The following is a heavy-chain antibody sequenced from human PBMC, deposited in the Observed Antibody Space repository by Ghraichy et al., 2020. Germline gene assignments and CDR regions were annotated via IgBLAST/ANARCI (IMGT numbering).Heavy chain of an antibody. V-gene: IGHV3-48*02. CDR2: ITSSSDTI. Sequence: GALRLSCVASGFTFSSSAMDWVRQAPGKGLEWVSFITSSSDTILYADSVKGRFTISRDNAKNSLYLQMNSLRDEDTAMYYCTRGRDHAFDIWGQGTVVTVSS. CDR1: GFTFSSSA. J-gene: IGHJ3*02. CDR3: TRGRDHAFDI.